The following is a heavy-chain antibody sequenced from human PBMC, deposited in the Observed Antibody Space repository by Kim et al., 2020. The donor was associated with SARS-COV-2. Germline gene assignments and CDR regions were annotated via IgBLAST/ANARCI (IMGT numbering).Heavy chain of an antibody. V-gene: IGHV4-31*03. CDR1: GGSITSDGYF. J-gene: IGHJ4*02. CDR2: IYNTGST. Sequence: SETLSLTCTVSGGSITSDGYFWSWIRQHPGKGLEWIGYIYNTGSTYYNPSLRSRVTILVDTSKTQFSLKLSSVTAADTAVYYCARVSGSGSSTRLDYWGQGTLVTVSS. D-gene: IGHD3-10*01. CDR3: ARVSGSGSSTRLDY.